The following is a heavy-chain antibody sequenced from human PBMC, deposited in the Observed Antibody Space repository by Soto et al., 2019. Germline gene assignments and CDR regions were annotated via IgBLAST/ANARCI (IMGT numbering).Heavy chain of an antibody. V-gene: IGHV4-59*01. CDR2: SYYSGST. D-gene: IGHD3-10*01. Sequence: PSETLSLTCTVSGGSISSYYWSWIRQPPGKGLEWIGYSYYSGSTNYNPSLKSRVTISVDTSKNQFSLKLSSVTAADTAVYYCAREGSEYYGSGSPGWDAFDIWGQGTMVTVSS. J-gene: IGHJ3*02. CDR1: GGSISSYY. CDR3: AREGSEYYGSGSPGWDAFDI.